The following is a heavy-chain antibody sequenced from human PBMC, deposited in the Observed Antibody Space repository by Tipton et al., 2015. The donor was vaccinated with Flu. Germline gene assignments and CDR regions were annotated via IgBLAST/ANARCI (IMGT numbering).Heavy chain of an antibody. D-gene: IGHD4-23*01. CDR3: AKDPYGGNSGNYFDF. V-gene: IGHV3-23*01. J-gene: IGHJ4*02. CDR2: IGGSGTTT. CDR1: GFTFTSNA. Sequence: SLRLSCAASGFTFTSNAMSWVRQAPGKGLEWVSAIGGSGTTTYYADSVKGRFTISRDNSRNTVSLQMDNLGAEDTALYYCAKDPYGGNSGNYFDFWGQGTLVTVSS.